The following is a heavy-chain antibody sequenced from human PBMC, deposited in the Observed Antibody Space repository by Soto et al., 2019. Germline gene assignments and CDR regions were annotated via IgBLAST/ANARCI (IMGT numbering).Heavy chain of an antibody. D-gene: IGHD5-12*01. J-gene: IGHJ4*02. CDR3: ARDGEANFDY. CDR2: IIPIFGTA. Sequence: SVEVTWKASGGTFSSYAISWVRQAPGQGLEWMGGIIPIFGTANYAQKFQGRVTITADKSTSTAYMELSSLRSEDTAVYYCARDGEANFDYWGQGTLVTVAS. V-gene: IGHV1-69*06. CDR1: GGTFSSYA.